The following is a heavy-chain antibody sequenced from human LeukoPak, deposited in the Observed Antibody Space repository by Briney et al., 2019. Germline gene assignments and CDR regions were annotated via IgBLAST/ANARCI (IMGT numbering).Heavy chain of an antibody. Sequence: PSETLSLTCTVSGYSISSGYYWGWIRQPPGKGLEWIGSIYHSGSTYYNPSLKSRVTISVDTSKNQFSLKLSSVTAADTAVYYCARLSNWGPKYYFDYWGQGTLVTVSS. CDR3: ARLSNWGPKYYFDY. V-gene: IGHV4-38-2*02. CDR2: IYHSGST. J-gene: IGHJ4*02. CDR1: GYSISSGYY. D-gene: IGHD7-27*01.